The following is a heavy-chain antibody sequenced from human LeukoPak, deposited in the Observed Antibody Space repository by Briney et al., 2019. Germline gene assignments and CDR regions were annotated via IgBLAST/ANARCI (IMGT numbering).Heavy chain of an antibody. Sequence: GGSLRLSCAASGFTFSSYAMSWVRQAPGKGLEWVSAISGSGGSTYYADSVKGRFTISRDNSKNTLYLQMNSLRAEDTAVYYCAKDSHSSSWYGADYWGQGTLVTVSS. J-gene: IGHJ4*02. V-gene: IGHV3-23*01. CDR1: GFTFSSYA. D-gene: IGHD6-13*01. CDR2: ISGSGGST. CDR3: AKDSHSSSWYGADY.